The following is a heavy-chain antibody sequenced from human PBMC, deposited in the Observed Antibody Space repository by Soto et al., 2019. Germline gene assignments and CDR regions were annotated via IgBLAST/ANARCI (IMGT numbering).Heavy chain of an antibody. CDR3: ARRPWGQFYGDFYDY. J-gene: IGHJ4*02. CDR1: GFSLSTTGVG. CDR2: IYWNDDK. D-gene: IGHD2-21*02. V-gene: IGHV2-5*01. Sequence: XGPTLVSPTPPLTLTCSFSGFSLSTTGVGVGWIRQPPGKALEWLALIYWNDDKRYTSSLRSRLTVTKDTSKNQVVLTMTNVDPVDTATYYCARRPWGQFYGDFYDYWGQGMLVTVSS.